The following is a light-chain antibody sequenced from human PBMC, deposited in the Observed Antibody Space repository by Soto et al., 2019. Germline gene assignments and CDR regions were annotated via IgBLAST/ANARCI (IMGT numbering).Light chain of an antibody. CDR1: SSDVGGYNY. V-gene: IGLV2-14*01. CDR3: SSYTSSSTRV. Sequence: QSALTQPASVSGSPGQSITISCTGTSSDVGGYNYVSWYQQHPGKAPKLMIYEVSNRPSGVSNRFSGSKSGNTASLTISGLQAEAEADYSCSSYTSSSTRVFGGGTKLTVL. J-gene: IGLJ3*02. CDR2: EVS.